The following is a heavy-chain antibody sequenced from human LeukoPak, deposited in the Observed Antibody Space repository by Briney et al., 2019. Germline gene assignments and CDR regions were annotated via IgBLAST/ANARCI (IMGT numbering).Heavy chain of an antibody. V-gene: IGHV4-34*01. CDR2: INHSGST. D-gene: IGHD6-6*01. CDR3: ARQRSSSSRFFDY. CDR1: GGSFSGYY. J-gene: IGHJ4*02. Sequence: SETLSLTCAVYGGSFSGYYWSWIRQPPGKGLEWIGEINHSGSTNYNPSLKSRVTISVDTSKNQFSLKLSSVTAADTAVYYCARQRSSSSRFFDYWGQGTLVTVSS.